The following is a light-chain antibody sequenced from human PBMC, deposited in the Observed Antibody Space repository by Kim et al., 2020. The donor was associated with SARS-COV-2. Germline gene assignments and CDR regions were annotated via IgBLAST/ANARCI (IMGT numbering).Light chain of an antibody. CDR1: QGISSY. CDR3: QQLNSYPRT. V-gene: IGKV1-9*01. Sequence: ASVGDRVTITCRASQGISSYLAWYQQKPGKAPNLLIYAASTLLSGVPSMFSGSGSGTEFTLTISSLQPEDFATYYCQQLNSYPRTFGGGTKVDIK. CDR2: AAS. J-gene: IGKJ4*01.